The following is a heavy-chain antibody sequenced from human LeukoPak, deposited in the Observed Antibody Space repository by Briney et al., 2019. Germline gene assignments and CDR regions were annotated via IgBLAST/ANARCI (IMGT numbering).Heavy chain of an antibody. V-gene: IGHV3-7*03. CDR2: IKQDGSEK. CDR1: GGSFDAYS. D-gene: IGHD2-2*01. Sequence: ETLSLTCAVYGGSFDAYSWTWIRQPPGKGLEWVANIKQDGSEKYYVDSVKGRFTISRDNAKNSLYLQMNSLRAEGTAVYYCARYCSSTSCYSDWFDPWGQGTLVTVSS. CDR3: ARYCSSTSCYSDWFDP. J-gene: IGHJ5*02.